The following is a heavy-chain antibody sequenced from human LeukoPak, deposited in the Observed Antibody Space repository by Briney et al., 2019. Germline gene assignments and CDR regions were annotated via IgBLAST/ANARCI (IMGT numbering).Heavy chain of an antibody. CDR2: VSGSGGST. J-gene: IGHJ4*02. Sequence: PGGSLRLSCAASGFTFSSYAMSRVRQAPGKGLEWVSAVSGSGGSTYYADSVKGRFTISRDDSKNTLYLQMNSLRAEDTAVYYCAKDGPDFWSGYYFEQGAFDYWGQGTLVTVSS. CDR1: GFTFSSYA. V-gene: IGHV3-23*01. CDR3: AKDGPDFWSGYYFEQGAFDY. D-gene: IGHD3-3*01.